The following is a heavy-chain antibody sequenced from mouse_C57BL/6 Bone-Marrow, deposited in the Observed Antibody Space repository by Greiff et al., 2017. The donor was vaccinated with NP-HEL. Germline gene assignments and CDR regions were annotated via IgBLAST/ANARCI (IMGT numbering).Heavy chain of an antibody. V-gene: IGHV1-81*01. D-gene: IGHD1-2*01. J-gene: IGHJ2*01. Sequence: QVQLKQSGAELARPGASVKLSCQASGYTFTSYGISWVKQRTGQGLEWIGEIYPRSGNTYYNEKFKGKATLTADKSSSTAYMELRSLTSEDSAVYFCARGALSALYFDYWGQGTTLTVSS. CDR1: GYTFTSYG. CDR2: IYPRSGNT. CDR3: ARGALSALYFDY.